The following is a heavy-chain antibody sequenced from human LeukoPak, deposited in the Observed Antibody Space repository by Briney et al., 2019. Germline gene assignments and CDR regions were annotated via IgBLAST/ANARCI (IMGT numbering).Heavy chain of an antibody. CDR3: ATSRGSWPDYFDY. CDR2: ISTSGSTI. CDR1: GFTFSSYE. Sequence: GGSLRLSCAASGFTFSSYEMKWVRQAPGKGLDWVSYISTSGSTIYYADSVKGRFTISRDNAKNSLYLQMNSLRAEDTAVYYCATSRGSWPDYFDYWGQGTLVTVSS. V-gene: IGHV3-48*03. D-gene: IGHD6-13*01. J-gene: IGHJ4*02.